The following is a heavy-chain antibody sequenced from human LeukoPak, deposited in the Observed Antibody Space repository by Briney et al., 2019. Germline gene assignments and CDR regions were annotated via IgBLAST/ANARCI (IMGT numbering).Heavy chain of an antibody. V-gene: IGHV3-21*01. CDR2: ISSSSYI. J-gene: IGHJ6*02. CDR3: AGYSSGWTYFGYYGMDV. CDR1: GFTFSSYS. D-gene: IGHD6-19*01. Sequence: GGSLRLSCAASGFTFSSYSMNWVRQAPGKGLEWVSSISSSSYIYYADSVKGRFTISRDNAKNSLYLQMNSLRAEDTAVYYCAGYSSGWTYFGYYGMDVWGQGTAVTVSS.